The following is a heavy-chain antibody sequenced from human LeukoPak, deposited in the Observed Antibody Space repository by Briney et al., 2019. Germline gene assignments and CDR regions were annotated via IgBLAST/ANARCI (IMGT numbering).Heavy chain of an antibody. D-gene: IGHD6-19*01. CDR1: GYIFTSYW. CDR3: ARTIAVAGTYGGTYGMDV. J-gene: IGHJ6*02. CDR2: IYPGDSDT. Sequence: GESLKISCKGSGYIFTSYWIGWVRQMPGKGLEWMGIIYPGDSDTRYIPSFQGQVTISADKSISTAYLQWSSLKASDTAMYYCARTIAVAGTYGGTYGMDVWGQGTTVTVSS. V-gene: IGHV5-51*01.